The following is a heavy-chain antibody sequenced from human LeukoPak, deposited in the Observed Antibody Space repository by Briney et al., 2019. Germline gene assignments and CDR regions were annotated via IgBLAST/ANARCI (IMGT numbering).Heavy chain of an antibody. CDR1: DGSFSGYY. D-gene: IGHD2-21*02. CDR2: INHSGSA. J-gene: IGHJ4*02. CDR3: ARGLRWRPLYFDY. V-gene: IGHV4-34*01. Sequence: SETLSLTCAVYDGSFSGYYCSWIRQPPGKGLEWIGEINHSGSANYNPSLKSRVTIFLDTSKNQFSLNLSSVTAADTAVYYCARGLRWRPLYFDYWGQGTLVTVSS.